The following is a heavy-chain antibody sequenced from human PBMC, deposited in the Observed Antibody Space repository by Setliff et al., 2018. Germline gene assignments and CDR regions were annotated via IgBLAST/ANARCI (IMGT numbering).Heavy chain of an antibody. V-gene: IGHV1-18*01. D-gene: IGHD6-6*01. Sequence: ASVKVSCKASGYTFNSYGITWVRQAPGQGLEWMGWISCYDGNTRYARKIQGRATMTTDTFTTTAYMELRSLTSDDTAVYYCAGEGVHTSSSTDYHYYMDVWGRGTTVTVSS. CDR2: ISCYDGNT. CDR3: AGEGVHTSSSTDYHYYMDV. J-gene: IGHJ6*03. CDR1: GYTFNSYG.